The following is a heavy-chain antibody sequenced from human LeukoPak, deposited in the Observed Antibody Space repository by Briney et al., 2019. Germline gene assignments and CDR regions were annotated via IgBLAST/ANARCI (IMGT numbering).Heavy chain of an antibody. V-gene: IGHV1-18*01. D-gene: IGHD4-17*01. Sequence: ASVKVSFKASGYTFTSYGISWVRQAPGQGLEWMGWISAYNGNTNYAQKLQGRVAMTTDTSTSTAYMELRSLRSDDTAVYYCARGSYGDYVFNYWGQGTLVTVSS. J-gene: IGHJ4*02. CDR1: GYTFTSYG. CDR3: ARGSYGDYVFNY. CDR2: ISAYNGNT.